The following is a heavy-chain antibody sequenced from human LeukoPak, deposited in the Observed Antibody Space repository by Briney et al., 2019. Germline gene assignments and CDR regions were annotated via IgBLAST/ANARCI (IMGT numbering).Heavy chain of an antibody. D-gene: IGHD3-9*01. Sequence: GESLRLSCAASGFTFDDYVMHWVRQAPGKGLEWVSTISWNTFTVRYADSVKSRFTISRDNAKNSLYLQMNSLRTEDTALYYCAKGLRYFDWADHWGQGTLVTVSS. CDR1: GFTFDDYV. CDR2: ISWNTFTV. CDR3: AKGLRYFDWADH. V-gene: IGHV3-9*01. J-gene: IGHJ5*02.